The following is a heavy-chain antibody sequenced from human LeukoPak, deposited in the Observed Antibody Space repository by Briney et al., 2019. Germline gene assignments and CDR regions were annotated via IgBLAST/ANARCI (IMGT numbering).Heavy chain of an antibody. V-gene: IGHV3-53*01. CDR2: IYSGGST. D-gene: IGHD3-22*01. J-gene: IGHJ4*02. Sequence: GGSLRLSCAASGFTVSSNYMSWVRQAPGKGLEWVSVIYSGGSTYYADSVKGRFTISRDNSKNTLYLQMNSLRAEDTAVYYCARERYYEAGGDYWGQGTLVTVSS. CDR1: GFTVSSNY. CDR3: ARERYYEAGGDY.